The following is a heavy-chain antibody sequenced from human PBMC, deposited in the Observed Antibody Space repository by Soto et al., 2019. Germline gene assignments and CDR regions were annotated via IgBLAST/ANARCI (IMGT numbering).Heavy chain of an antibody. Sequence: ASVKVSCKASGYSFFWYYMHWVRQAPGQGLEWMGRFLASGGNTDYAQRFRGRVSMTRDTSSTNTVSLELTSLTSDDTAVYYGARGGATIFGVIDSWGQGTRVTVSS. CDR3: ARGGATIFGVIDS. CDR1: GYSFFWYY. CDR2: FLASGGNT. J-gene: IGHJ4*02. D-gene: IGHD3-3*02. V-gene: IGHV1-46*01.